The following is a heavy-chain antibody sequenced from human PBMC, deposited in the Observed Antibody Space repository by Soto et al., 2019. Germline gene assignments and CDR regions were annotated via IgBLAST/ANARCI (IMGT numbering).Heavy chain of an antibody. V-gene: IGHV1-18*01. D-gene: IGHD6-13*01. CDR3: ARDLGQQLFDY. CDR1: GYTFTSYG. Sequence: QVQLVQSGAEVKKPGASVKVSCKASGYTFTSYGISWVRQAPGQGLEWMGWISAYNGNKKYAQKLQGRLTMTTDTSTRTAYTELRSLRSDDTAVYYCARDLGQQLFDYWGKGTLVTVSS. J-gene: IGHJ4*02. CDR2: ISAYNGNK.